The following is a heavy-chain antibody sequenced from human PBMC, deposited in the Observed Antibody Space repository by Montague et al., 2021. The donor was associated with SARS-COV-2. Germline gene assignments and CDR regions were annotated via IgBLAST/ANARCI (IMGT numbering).Heavy chain of an antibody. Sequence: SLRLSCAASGFTFSNYAMHWVRQAPGKGLEWVSVIFGSGSSKYYADSXXGRFTISRDNSKNTLYLQINSLRAEDTAIYYCAKDASMVRAVIFWYCDLWGRGTPVTVSS. CDR1: GFTFSNYA. CDR3: AKDASMVRAVIFWYCDL. J-gene: IGHJ2*01. D-gene: IGHD3-10*01. V-gene: IGHV3-23*03. CDR2: IFGSGSSK.